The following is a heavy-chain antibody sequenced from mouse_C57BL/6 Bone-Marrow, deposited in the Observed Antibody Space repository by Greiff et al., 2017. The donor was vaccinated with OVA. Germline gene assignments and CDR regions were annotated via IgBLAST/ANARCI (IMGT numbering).Heavy chain of an antibody. CDR1: GFTFSSYG. Sequence: EVQVVESGGDLVKPGGSLKLSCAASGFTFSSYGMSWVRQTPDKRLEWVATISSGGSYTYYPDSVKGRFTISRDNAKNSLYLQMSSLKSEDTGMYYCARLSDGYYYFDYWGQGTTLTVSS. CDR3: ARLSDGYYYFDY. D-gene: IGHD2-3*01. J-gene: IGHJ2*01. V-gene: IGHV5-6*01. CDR2: ISSGGSYT.